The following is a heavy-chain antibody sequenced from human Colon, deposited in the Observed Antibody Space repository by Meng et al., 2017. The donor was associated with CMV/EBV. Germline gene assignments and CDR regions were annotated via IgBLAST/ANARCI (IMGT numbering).Heavy chain of an antibody. Sequence: GESLKISCAASGFTSTIYAMNWVRQAPGKGVEWVSGISGNGASTYYTDSVEGRFTISRDNSKNSLYLEMNGLRAEDTAVYYCARSLVVGVPRRTPANFFDYWGQGTLVTVSS. CDR1: GFTSTIYA. CDR2: ISGNGAST. D-gene: IGHD2-15*01. V-gene: IGHV3-23*01. J-gene: IGHJ4*02. CDR3: ARSLVVGVPRRTPANFFDY.